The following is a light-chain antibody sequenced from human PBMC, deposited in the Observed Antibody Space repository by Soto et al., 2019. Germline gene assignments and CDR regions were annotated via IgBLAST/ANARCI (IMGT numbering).Light chain of an antibody. J-gene: IGKJ1*01. CDR1: QSISSSY. Sequence: EIVLTQSPGTLCLFPGARATLFCRASQSISSSYVAWYQQRPGQAPRLLSDGASSRATGIPDRCSGRGSGTECTLTSSRLEPEDFAVYYCQQYGSSSWTVGQGTKVDIK. CDR2: GAS. CDR3: QQYGSSSWT. V-gene: IGKV3-20*01.